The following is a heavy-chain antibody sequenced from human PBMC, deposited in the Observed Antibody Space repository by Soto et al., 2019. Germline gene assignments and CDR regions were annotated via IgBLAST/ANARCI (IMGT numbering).Heavy chain of an antibody. D-gene: IGHD2-21*02. J-gene: IGHJ6*02. CDR3: AHSRCGGDCLQSYSSHYYYGMDV. CDR1: GFSLSTSGVG. V-gene: IGHV2-5*02. CDR2: IYWDDDK. Sequence: QITLKESGPTLVRPTQTLTLACTFSGFSLSTSGVGVGWIRQPPGKALEWLALIYWDDDKRYSPSLKSRLTIPKDTPNLQVVITMTNMDPVNTATYYCAHSRCGGDCLQSYSSHYYYGMDVWGQGTTVTVSS.